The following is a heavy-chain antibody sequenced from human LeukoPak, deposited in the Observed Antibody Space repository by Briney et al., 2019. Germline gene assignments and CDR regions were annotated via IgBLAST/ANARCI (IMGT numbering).Heavy chain of an antibody. V-gene: IGHV3-9*01. CDR2: ITWNSGDV. CDR1: GFKFDDYN. D-gene: IGHD2-21*02. J-gene: IGHJ3*02. CDR3: VKAVCGGDCYWVHDAFDI. Sequence: GRSLRLSCAASGFKFDDYNMYWVRQIPGKGLEWVSVITWNSGDVGYADSVKGRFTISRDNAKNFLYLQMNSLTTEDTALYFCVKAVCGGDCYWVHDAFDIWGQGTMVTVSS.